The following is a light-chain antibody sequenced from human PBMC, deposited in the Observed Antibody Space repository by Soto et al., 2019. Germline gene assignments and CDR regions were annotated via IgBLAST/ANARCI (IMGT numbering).Light chain of an antibody. V-gene: IGKV1-12*01. CDR3: QQADSFPFT. CDR1: QDISNW. CDR2: AAS. Sequence: DIQMTQSPSFVYASVGDTVTITCRASQDISNWLAWYQQKPGKAPRFLIFAASNLHSGVPSRFSGGGSGTDFTLTISSLQPEDFASYYCQQADSFPFTFGGGTKVEIK. J-gene: IGKJ4*01.